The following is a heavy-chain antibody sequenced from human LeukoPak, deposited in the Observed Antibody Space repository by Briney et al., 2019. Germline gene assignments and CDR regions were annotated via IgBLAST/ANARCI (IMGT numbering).Heavy chain of an antibody. CDR3: AKGLRGVPGGYYGLDV. V-gene: IGHV3-23*01. J-gene: IGHJ6*02. Sequence: PGGSLRLSCAASGFTFSSYAMSWVRQAPGKGLEWVSAISGSGGSTYYADSVKGRFTISRDNSKNTLYLQMNSLRAEDTALYYCAKGLRGVPGGYYGLDVWGHGTTVTVSS. CDR2: ISGSGGST. D-gene: IGHD2-8*02. CDR1: GFTFSSYA.